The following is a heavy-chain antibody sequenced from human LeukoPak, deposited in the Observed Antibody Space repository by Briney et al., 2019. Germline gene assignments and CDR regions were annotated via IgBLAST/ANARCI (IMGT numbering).Heavy chain of an antibody. V-gene: IGHV3-23*01. D-gene: IGHD4-23*01. CDR2: ISDSGDAT. CDR1: AFIFSYDG. Sequence: GGSLRLSCEVPAFIFSYDGVNWVRQGPGKGMEWGSAISDSGDATYYADSVKGRFTISRDNSKSTLYLQMNNLRAEDTALYYCAKERGHSKPFDYWGQGTLVTVSS. J-gene: IGHJ4*02. CDR3: AKERGHSKPFDY.